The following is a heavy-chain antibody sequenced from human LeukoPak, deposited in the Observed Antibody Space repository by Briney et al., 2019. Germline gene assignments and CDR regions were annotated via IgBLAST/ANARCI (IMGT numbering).Heavy chain of an antibody. CDR1: GFTFSSYG. J-gene: IGHJ4*02. CDR2: IRYDGSNK. Sequence: HPGGSLRLSCAASGFTFSSYGMHWVRQAPGKGLEWVAFIRYDGSNKYYADSVKGRFTISRDNSKNTLYLQMNSLRAEDTAVYYCAKAPPQGSGVSYYFDYWGQGTLVTVSS. CDR3: AKAPPQGSGVSYYFDY. D-gene: IGHD3-10*01. V-gene: IGHV3-30*02.